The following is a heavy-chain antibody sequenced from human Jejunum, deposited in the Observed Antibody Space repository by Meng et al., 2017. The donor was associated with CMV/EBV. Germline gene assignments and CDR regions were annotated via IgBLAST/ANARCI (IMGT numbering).Heavy chain of an antibody. J-gene: IGHJ5*02. CDR2: ISGGGGTT. Sequence: CTASGFAFNTFVMSWVRQAPGKELEWVSGISGGGGTTYFADSVKGRFTISKDNSKNTLYLQMNSLRVEDTAVYYCAKGLAAARFDAWGQGTLVTVSS. CDR1: GFAFNTFV. D-gene: IGHD6-13*01. CDR3: AKGLAAARFDA. V-gene: IGHV3-23*01.